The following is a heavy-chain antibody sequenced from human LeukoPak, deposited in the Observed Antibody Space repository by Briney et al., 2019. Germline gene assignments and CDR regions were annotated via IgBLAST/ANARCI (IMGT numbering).Heavy chain of an antibody. J-gene: IGHJ4*02. CDR3: ATGYSSTLYYFDY. Sequence: PSETLSLTCTVSGDSISSYYWSWIRQPPGKGLEWIGYIYHSGSTNYNPSLKSRVTISADTSKDPFSLKLASVTAADTAVYYCATGYSSTLYYFDYWGQGTLVTVSS. D-gene: IGHD6-13*01. CDR2: IYHSGST. V-gene: IGHV4-59*01. CDR1: GDSISSYY.